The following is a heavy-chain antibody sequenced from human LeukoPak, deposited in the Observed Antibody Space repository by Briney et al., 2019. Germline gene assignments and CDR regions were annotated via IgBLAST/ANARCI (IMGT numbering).Heavy chain of an antibody. Sequence: GGSLRLSCAASGFTFSSYAMSWVRQAPVKGLEWVSAISGSGGSTYYADSVKGRFTISRDNSKNTLYLQMNSLRAEDTAVYYCAKDPGIAVAGIGDYWGQGTLVTVSS. CDR1: GFTFSSYA. J-gene: IGHJ4*02. CDR2: ISGSGGST. D-gene: IGHD6-19*01. V-gene: IGHV3-23*01. CDR3: AKDPGIAVAGIGDY.